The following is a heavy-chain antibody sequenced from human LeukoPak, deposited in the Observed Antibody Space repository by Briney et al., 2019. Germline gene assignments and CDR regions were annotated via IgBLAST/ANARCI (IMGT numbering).Heavy chain of an antibody. Sequence: GASVKVSCKASGYTFPGYYMHWVRQAPGQGLEWMGWINPNSGGTNCAQKFQGRVTMTRDTSNSTAYMELSRLRSDDTAVYYCAREHSSSSGKVFDYWGQGTLVTVSS. V-gene: IGHV1-2*02. CDR2: INPNSGGT. CDR3: AREHSSSSGKVFDY. J-gene: IGHJ4*02. CDR1: GYTFPGYY. D-gene: IGHD6-6*01.